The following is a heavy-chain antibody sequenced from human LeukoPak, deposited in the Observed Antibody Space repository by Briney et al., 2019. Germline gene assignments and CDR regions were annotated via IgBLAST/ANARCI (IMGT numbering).Heavy chain of an antibody. CDR3: ARGGYYAASDI. Sequence: PGGSLRLSCAASGLTFSCHAMHWVRQAPGKGLEYVSAIVSNGGNTYYADSVRGRFTISRDNSKDTVYLQMGSLRPEDTAVYYCARGGYYAASDIWGQGALVTVSS. CDR2: IVSNGGNT. J-gene: IGHJ4*02. D-gene: IGHD3-3*01. CDR1: GLTFSCHA. V-gene: IGHV3-64*02.